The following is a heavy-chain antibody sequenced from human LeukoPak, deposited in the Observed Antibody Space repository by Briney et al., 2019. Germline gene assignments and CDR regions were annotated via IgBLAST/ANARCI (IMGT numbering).Heavy chain of an antibody. Sequence: GRSLRLSCTASGFTFGDYAMIWFRQAPGKGLEWVGFIRSKAYGGTTEYAASVKGRFTISRDDSKSIAYLQMNSLKTEDTAVYYCTRGILRYYDFWSGYFDYWGQGTLVTVSS. CDR3: TRGILRYYDFWSGYFDY. CDR2: IRSKAYGGTT. CDR1: GFTFGDYA. J-gene: IGHJ4*02. V-gene: IGHV3-49*03. D-gene: IGHD3-3*01.